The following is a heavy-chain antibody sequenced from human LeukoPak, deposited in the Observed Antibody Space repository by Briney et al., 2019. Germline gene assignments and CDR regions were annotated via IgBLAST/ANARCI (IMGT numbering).Heavy chain of an antibody. V-gene: IGHV1-2*02. Sequence: PRASVKVSCKASGYTFTGYYMHWVRQAPGQGLEWMGWINPNSGGTNYAQKFQGRVTITTDESTSTAYMELSSLRSEDTAVYYCATVSTFWSGSAYYYYYMDVWGKGTTVTVSS. D-gene: IGHD3-3*01. CDR3: ATVSTFWSGSAYYYYYMDV. CDR1: GYTFTGYY. CDR2: INPNSGGT. J-gene: IGHJ6*03.